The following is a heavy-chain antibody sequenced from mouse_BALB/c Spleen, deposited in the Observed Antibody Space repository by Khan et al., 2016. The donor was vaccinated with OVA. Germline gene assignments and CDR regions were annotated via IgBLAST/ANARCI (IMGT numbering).Heavy chain of an antibody. D-gene: IGHD2-1*01. CDR3: TRNGFGNYESWDY. CDR1: GYTFTSYW. CDR2: IYPGNSDT. Sequence: VQLKESGTVLARPGASVKMSCKASGYTFTSYWMHWVKQRPGQGLEWIGAIYPGNSDTNYNQKFKGKAKLTAVTSNSTAYMELNSLTNEDSAVYYCTRNGFGNYESWDYWGQGTTLTVSS. V-gene: IGHV1-5*01. J-gene: IGHJ2*01.